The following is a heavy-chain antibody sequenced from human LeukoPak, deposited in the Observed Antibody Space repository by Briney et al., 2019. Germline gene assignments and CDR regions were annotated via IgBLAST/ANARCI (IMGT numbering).Heavy chain of an antibody. Sequence: PSETLSLTCTVAGGSISIYYWSWIRQPPGKGLEWIGSLYYSGNTNYNPSLKSRVTISLDTSKNQFSLKLSSVTAADTAVYYCARGSSPFDYWGQGTLVTVSS. CDR2: LYYSGNT. CDR3: ARGSSPFDY. V-gene: IGHV4-59*08. CDR1: GGSISIYY. J-gene: IGHJ4*02.